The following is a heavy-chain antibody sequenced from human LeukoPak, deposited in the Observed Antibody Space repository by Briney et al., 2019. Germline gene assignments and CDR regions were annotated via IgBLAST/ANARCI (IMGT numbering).Heavy chain of an antibody. CDR2: IFYSGST. CDR1: GGSISSGSYY. Sequence: SETLSLTCTVSGGSISSGSYYWSWIRQPAGKGLECIGSIFYSGSTYYKPSLKSRATISVDTSKNQFFLQLSSVTAADTAVYYCARLSADYSTGLDYWGQGTLVTVSS. V-gene: IGHV4-39*01. J-gene: IGHJ4*02. CDR3: ARLSADYSTGLDY. D-gene: IGHD6-25*01.